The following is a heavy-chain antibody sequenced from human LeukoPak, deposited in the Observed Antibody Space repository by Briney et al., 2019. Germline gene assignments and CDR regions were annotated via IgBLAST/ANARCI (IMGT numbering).Heavy chain of an antibody. Sequence: GASVKVSCKASGGTFSSYAISWVRQAPGQGLEWMGGIIPIFGTANHAQKFQGRVTITTDESTSTAYMELSSLRSEDTAVYYCARDSSGYREPPYYFDYWGQGTLVTVSS. J-gene: IGHJ4*02. V-gene: IGHV1-69*05. CDR3: ARDSSGYREPPYYFDY. D-gene: IGHD3-22*01. CDR1: GGTFSSYA. CDR2: IIPIFGTA.